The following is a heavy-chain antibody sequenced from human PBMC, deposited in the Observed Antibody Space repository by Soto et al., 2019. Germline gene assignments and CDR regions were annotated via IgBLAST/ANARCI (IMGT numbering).Heavy chain of an antibody. Sequence: QVQLVEAGGGVVQPGRSLSLSCAASGFTFTTSAMHWVRRAPGHGLEWVAGISYDGGNKYYGDSVKGRFTISRDNSKSTLYLQMNSLRAGDTAVYYCARHQVSGVWEIDLWGQGTLVTFSS. V-gene: IGHV3-30-3*01. CDR1: GFTFTTSA. D-gene: IGHD1-26*01. CDR2: ISYDGGNK. J-gene: IGHJ5*02. CDR3: ARHQVSGVWEIDL.